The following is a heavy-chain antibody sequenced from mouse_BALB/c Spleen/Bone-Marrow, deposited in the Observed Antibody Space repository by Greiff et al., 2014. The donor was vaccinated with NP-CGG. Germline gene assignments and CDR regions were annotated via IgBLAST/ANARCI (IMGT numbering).Heavy chain of an antibody. CDR2: IDPYYGGT. CDR3: AFTTVVEPAWFAY. Sequence: HLVESGPELEKPGASVKISCKASGYSFTGYNMNWVKQSNGKSLEWIGNIDPYYGGTSYNQKFKGKATLTVDKSSSTAYMQLKSLTSEDPAVYYCAFTTVVEPAWFAYWGQGTLVTVSA. CDR1: GYSFTGYN. D-gene: IGHD1-1*01. J-gene: IGHJ3*01. V-gene: IGHV1-39*01.